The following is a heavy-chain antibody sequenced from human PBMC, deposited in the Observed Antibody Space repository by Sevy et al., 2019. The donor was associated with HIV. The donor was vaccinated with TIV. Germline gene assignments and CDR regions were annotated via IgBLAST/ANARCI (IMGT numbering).Heavy chain of an antibody. CDR1: GFTFSDHY. V-gene: IGHV3-72*01. Sequence: GGSLRLSCAASGFTFSDHYMEWVRQAPGKGLEWVGRIRNKADSYTTEYAASVKGRFTISRDDSKNSLYPLMNSLKTEDTAVYYCATHAGIAAAGRVFDYWGQGTLVTVSS. D-gene: IGHD6-13*01. CDR3: ATHAGIAAAGRVFDY. J-gene: IGHJ4*02. CDR2: IRNKADSYTT.